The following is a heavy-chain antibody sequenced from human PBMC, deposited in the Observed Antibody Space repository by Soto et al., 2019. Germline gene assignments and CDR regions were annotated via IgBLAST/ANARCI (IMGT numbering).Heavy chain of an antibody. D-gene: IGHD3-16*01. V-gene: IGHV3-30*19. Sequence: QVQLMESGGGVVQPGTSLRVSCVGSGFTFRSYVIHWVRQAPGKGLEWVALTSYDGSDKYYGDSARGRFTISRDNSRNTVDLQMDSLRLEDTALYYCARWGTTGGLDVWGQGTLVSVSS. CDR2: TSYDGSDK. CDR1: GFTFRSYV. J-gene: IGHJ1*01. CDR3: ARWGTTGGLDV.